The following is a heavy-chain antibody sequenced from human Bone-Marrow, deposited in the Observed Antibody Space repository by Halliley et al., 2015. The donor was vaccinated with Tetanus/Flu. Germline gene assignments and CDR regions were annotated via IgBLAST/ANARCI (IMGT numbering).Heavy chain of an antibody. D-gene: IGHD3-3*01. CDR2: IYSGGNT. V-gene: IGHV4-59*01. CDR3: ARAGGPYYDLDF. J-gene: IGHJ4*02. Sequence: LEWIGYIYSGGNTNHTPPLKGRVALSVDTSKSQFSLTLAPVAAADTGVYFCARAGGPYYDLDFWGQGTLVTVSS.